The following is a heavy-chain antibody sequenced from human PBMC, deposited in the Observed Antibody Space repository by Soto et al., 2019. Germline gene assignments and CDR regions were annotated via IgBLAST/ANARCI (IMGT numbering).Heavy chain of an antibody. CDR2: IYPGDSDT. CDR1: GYSFTSYW. CDR3: ARSYCSGGSCYWTFYY. J-gene: IGHJ4*02. D-gene: IGHD2-15*01. Sequence: PGESLKISCKGSGYSFTSYWIGWVRQMPGKGLEWMGIIYPGDSDTRYSPSFQGQVTISADKSISTAYLQWSSLKAPDTAMYYCARSYCSGGSCYWTFYYWGQGTLVTVSS. V-gene: IGHV5-51*01.